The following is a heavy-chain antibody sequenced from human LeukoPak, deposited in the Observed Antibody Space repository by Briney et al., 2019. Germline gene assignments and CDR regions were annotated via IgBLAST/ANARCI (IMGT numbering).Heavy chain of an antibody. CDR2: ISAYNGNT. V-gene: IGHV1-18*01. D-gene: IGHD2-2*02. CDR1: GYTFTSYG. J-gene: IGHJ4*02. Sequence: ASVKVSCKASGYTFTSYGISWVRQAPGQGLEWMRWISAYNGNTNYAQKLQGRVTMTTDTSTSTAYMELRSLRSDDTAVYYCARGGCSSTSCYTGYDYWGQGTLVTVSS. CDR3: ARGGCSSTSCYTGYDY.